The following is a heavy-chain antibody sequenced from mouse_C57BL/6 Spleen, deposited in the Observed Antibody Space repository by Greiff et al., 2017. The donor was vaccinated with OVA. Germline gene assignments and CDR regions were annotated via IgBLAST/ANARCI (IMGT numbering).Heavy chain of an antibody. CDR2: INPNNGGT. CDR3: AVGYGSSYAWFAY. CDR1: GYTFTDYY. J-gene: IGHJ3*01. D-gene: IGHD1-1*01. V-gene: IGHV1-26*01. Sequence: EVQLQQSGPELVKPGASVKISCKASGYTFTDYYMNWVKQSHGKSLEWIGDINPNNGGTSYNQKFKGKATLTVDKSSSTAYMELRSLTSEDSADYYCAVGYGSSYAWFAYWGQGTLVTVSA.